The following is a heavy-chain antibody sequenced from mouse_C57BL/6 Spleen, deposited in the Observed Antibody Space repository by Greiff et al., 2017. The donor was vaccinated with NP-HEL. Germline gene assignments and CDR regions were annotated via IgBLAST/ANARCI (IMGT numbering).Heavy chain of an antibody. CDR2: INPNNGGT. CDR1: GYTFTDYY. V-gene: IGHV1-26*01. CDR3: ARDGIGEGFAY. J-gene: IGHJ3*01. Sequence: EVQLQQSGPELVKPGASVKISCKASGYTFTDYYMNWVKQSHGKSLEWIGDINPNNGGTSYNQKFKGKATLTVDKSSSTAYMELRSLTSEDSAVYYCARDGIGEGFAYWGQGTLVTVSA.